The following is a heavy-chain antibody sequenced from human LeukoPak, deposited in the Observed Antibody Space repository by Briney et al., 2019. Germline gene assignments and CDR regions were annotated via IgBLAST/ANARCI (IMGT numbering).Heavy chain of an antibody. CDR1: GDSISSGDYY. Sequence: PSETLSVTCTVSGDSISSGDYYWPWVRQPPGRGLEWIGSIYYSGSTYYNPSLMSRVTISVDTSKNQFSLRLTSVTAADMAVYYCARLELAAAGNRWFDPWGQGTLVTVSS. CDR2: IYYSGST. V-gene: IGHV4-39*01. D-gene: IGHD6-13*01. CDR3: ARLELAAAGNRWFDP. J-gene: IGHJ5*02.